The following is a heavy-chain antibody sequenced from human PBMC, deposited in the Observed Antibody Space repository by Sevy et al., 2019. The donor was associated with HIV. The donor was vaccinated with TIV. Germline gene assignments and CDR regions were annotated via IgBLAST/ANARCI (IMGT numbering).Heavy chain of an antibody. D-gene: IGHD3-22*01. CDR1: GITVSSNY. V-gene: IGHV3-74*03. CDR2: ISSDGTYK. Sequence: QLGGSLRLSCSVSGITVSSNYMSWVRQAPGKGLEWVSGISSDGTYKTYADSVKGRFTISRDNAKSTLYLQMNSLRAEDTAVYYCTRESSGFDSWGQGTLVTVSS. J-gene: IGHJ5*01. CDR3: TRESSGFDS.